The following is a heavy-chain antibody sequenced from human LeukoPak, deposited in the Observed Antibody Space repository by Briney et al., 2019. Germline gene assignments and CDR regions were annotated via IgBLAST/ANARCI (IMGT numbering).Heavy chain of an antibody. CDR2: IKQDGSEK. CDR1: GFTLSSYW. V-gene: IGHV3-7*01. J-gene: IGHJ4*02. Sequence: GGSLRLSCAASGFTLSSYWMSWVRQAPGKGLEWVANIKQDGSEKYYVDSVKGRFTTSRDNAKNSLYLQMNSLRAEDTAVYYCARVWDIVVVTAISYDYWGQGTLVTVSS. D-gene: IGHD2-21*02. CDR3: ARVWDIVVVTAISYDY.